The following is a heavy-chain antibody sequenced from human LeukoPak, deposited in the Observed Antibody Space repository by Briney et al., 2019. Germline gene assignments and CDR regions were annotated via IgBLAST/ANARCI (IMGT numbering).Heavy chain of an antibody. CDR1: GGSISSSSYY. V-gene: IGHV4-39*07. Sequence: PSETLSLTCTVSGGSISSSSYYWGWIRQPPGKGLEWIGSIYYSGSTYYNPSLKSRVTISVDTSKNQFSLKLSSVTAADTAVYYCARDPTDWYSSSSGFDYWGQGTLVTVSS. D-gene: IGHD6-13*01. J-gene: IGHJ4*02. CDR3: ARDPTDWYSSSSGFDY. CDR2: IYYSGST.